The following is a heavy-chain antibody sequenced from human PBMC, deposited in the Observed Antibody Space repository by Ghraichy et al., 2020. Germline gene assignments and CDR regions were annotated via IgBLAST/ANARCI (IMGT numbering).Heavy chain of an antibody. V-gene: IGHV4-59*11. CDR3: ARAKWAIAAAAALFDY. Sequence: SETLSLTCTVSGGSINNHYWSWIRQPPGKGLEWIGYIHYSGNTIYNPSLKSRVTISVDMSKNQFSLKLTSVTAADTAVYFCARAKWAIAAAAALFDYWGQGTLVTVSS. CDR1: GGSINNHY. J-gene: IGHJ4*02. CDR2: IHYSGNT. D-gene: IGHD6-13*01.